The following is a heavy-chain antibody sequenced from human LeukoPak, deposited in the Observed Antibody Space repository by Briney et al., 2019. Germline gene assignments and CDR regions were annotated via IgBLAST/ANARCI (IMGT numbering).Heavy chain of an antibody. CDR3: ARRLDS. CDR2: ISGSDSSI. J-gene: IGHJ4*02. Sequence: GGSRRLSCGASGFVFSNYDMNWVRQAPGKGLEWVSFISGSDSSIYYADSVKGRFTISRDNAKNALYLQMNSLRAEDTAVYYCARRLDSWGQGTLVTVSS. CDR1: GFVFSNYD. V-gene: IGHV3-48*01.